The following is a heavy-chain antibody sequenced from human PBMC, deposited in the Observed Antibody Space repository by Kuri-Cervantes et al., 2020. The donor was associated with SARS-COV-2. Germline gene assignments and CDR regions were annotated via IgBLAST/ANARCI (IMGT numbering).Heavy chain of an antibody. CDR1: GGSISSADYY. V-gene: IGHV4-30-4*01. J-gene: IGHJ6*02. CDR3: ASCPGGLPYYYYGMDV. CDR2: IYYSGST. Sequence: LRLSCTVSGGSISSADYYWSWIRQPPGEGLEWIGYIYYSGSTYYNPSLKSRITISVDTSKNQFSLKLSSVTAADTAVYYCASCPGGLPYYYYGMDVWGQGTTVTVSS. D-gene: IGHD5-18*01.